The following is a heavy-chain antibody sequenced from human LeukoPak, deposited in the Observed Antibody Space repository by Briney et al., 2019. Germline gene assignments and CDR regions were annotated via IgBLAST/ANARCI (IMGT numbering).Heavy chain of an antibody. V-gene: IGHV1-69*01. D-gene: IGHD2-2*01. CDR2: IIPIFGTA. J-gene: IGHJ3*02. CDR3: ARDRYCSSTSCYYHDAFDI. CDR1: GGTFSSYA. Sequence: RSSVKVSCKASGGTFSSYAISWVRQAPGQGLEWMGGIIPIFGTANYAQKFQGRVTITADESTSTAYMELSSLRSEDTAVYYCARDRYCSSTSCYYHDAFDIWGQGTMVTVSS.